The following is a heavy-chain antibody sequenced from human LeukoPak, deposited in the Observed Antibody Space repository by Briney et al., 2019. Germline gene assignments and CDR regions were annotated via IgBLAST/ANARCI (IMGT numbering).Heavy chain of an antibody. D-gene: IGHD3-22*01. CDR1: GGSFSGYY. J-gene: IGHJ4*02. CDR2: INHSGST. Sequence: SETLSLTCAVYGGSFSGYYWSWIRQPPGKGLEWIGEINHSGSTNYNPSLKSRVTISVDTSKNQFSLKLSSVTAADTAVYYCARSGDFYYYDSGGYYSGWGQGTLVTVSS. V-gene: IGHV4-34*01. CDR3: ARSGDFYYYDSGGYYSG.